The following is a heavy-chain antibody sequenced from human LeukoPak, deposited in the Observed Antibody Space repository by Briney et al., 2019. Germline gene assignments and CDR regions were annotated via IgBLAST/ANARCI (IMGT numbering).Heavy chain of an antibody. V-gene: IGHV3-21*01. J-gene: IGHJ4*02. D-gene: IGHD4-23*01. CDR1: GFTFSSYS. CDR3: ASGTTVVTPGRYYFDY. CDR2: ISSSSSYI. Sequence: TGGSLRLSCAASGFTFSSYSMNWVRQAPGKGLEWVSSISSSSSYIYYADSVKGRFTISRDNAKNSLYLQMNSLRAEDTAVYYCASGTTVVTPGRYYFDYWGQGTLLTVSS.